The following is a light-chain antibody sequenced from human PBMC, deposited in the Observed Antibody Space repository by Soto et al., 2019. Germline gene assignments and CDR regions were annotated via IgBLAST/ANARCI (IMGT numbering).Light chain of an antibody. CDR1: LGSSSW. CDR2: AAS. Sequence: DIPMTQSACAVSASGGDRVTITCRASLGSSSWLAWYQQNPGKAPKLLIYAASSLQSGVPSRFSGSGSGTDFTLTISSLQPEDFATYYCQQANSFPLTFGQGKRLEIK. V-gene: IGKV1D-12*01. J-gene: IGKJ5*01. CDR3: QQANSFPLT.